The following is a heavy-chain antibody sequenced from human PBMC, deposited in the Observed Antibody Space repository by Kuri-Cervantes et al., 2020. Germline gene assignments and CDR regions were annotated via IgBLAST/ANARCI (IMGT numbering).Heavy chain of an antibody. CDR1: GFTFDDYA. J-gene: IGHJ4*02. CDR2: ISWDGGST. V-gene: IGHV3-43D*04. D-gene: IGHD2-2*01. CDR3: ARDSYCSRTNCYAPLEH. Sequence: GGSLRLSCAASGFTFDDYAMHWVRQAPGKGLEWVSLISWDGGSTYYADSVKGRFTISRDNSKNTLYLQMGSLRAEDMAVYYCARDSYCSRTNCYAPLEHWGQGTLVTVSS.